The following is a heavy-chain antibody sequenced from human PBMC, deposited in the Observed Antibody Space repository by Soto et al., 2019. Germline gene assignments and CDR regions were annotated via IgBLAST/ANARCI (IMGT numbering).Heavy chain of an antibody. Sequence: GGSLRLSCAASGFTFSSYAMSWVRQAPGKRLEWVSAISGSGGSTYYADSVKGRFTISRDNSKNTLYLQMNSLRAEDTAVYYCAKDPRNRSHYISQHFFDYRGQGTLVTVSS. D-gene: IGHD3-3*02. CDR1: GFTFSSYA. J-gene: IGHJ4*02. V-gene: IGHV3-23*01. CDR3: AKDPRNRSHYISQHFFDY. CDR2: ISGSGGST.